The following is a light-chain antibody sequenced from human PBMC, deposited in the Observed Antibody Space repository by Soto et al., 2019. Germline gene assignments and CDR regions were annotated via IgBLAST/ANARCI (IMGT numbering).Light chain of an antibody. V-gene: IGLV1-51*01. J-gene: IGLJ2*01. Sequence: QSVLPQPPSVSAAPGQTVTISCSGSSSNIGINYVFWYQQLPGTAPKLLIYDNDKRPSGIPDRFSGSKSGTSATLGITGLQAGDEADYYCATWDRSLSVGVFGEGTKLTVL. CDR3: ATWDRSLSVGV. CDR1: SSNIGINY. CDR2: DND.